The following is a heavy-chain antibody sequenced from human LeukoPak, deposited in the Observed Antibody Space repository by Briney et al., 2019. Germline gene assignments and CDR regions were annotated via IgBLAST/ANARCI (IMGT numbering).Heavy chain of an antibody. CDR2: INPNSGGT. D-gene: IGHD1-26*01. Sequence: ASVKVSCKASGGTFTGYYMHWVRQAPGQGLEWMGRINPNSGGTNYAQKFQGRVTMTRDTSISTAYMELSRLRSDDTAVYYCARLRSGSYPFDYWGQGTLVTVSS. CDR3: ARLRSGSYPFDY. J-gene: IGHJ4*02. CDR1: GGTFTGYY. V-gene: IGHV1-2*06.